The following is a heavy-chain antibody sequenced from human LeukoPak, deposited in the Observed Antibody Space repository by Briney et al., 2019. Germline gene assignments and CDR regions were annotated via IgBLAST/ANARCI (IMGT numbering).Heavy chain of an antibody. J-gene: IGHJ4*02. CDR3: AKDRGVGWNYVIFDY. Sequence: PGGSLRLSCAASGFTVSSNYMSWVRQAPGKGLEWVSVIYSGGSTYYADSVKGRFTISRDNSKNTLYLQMNSLRAEDTAVYYCAKDRGVGWNYVIFDYWGQGTLVTVSS. D-gene: IGHD1-7*01. CDR1: GFTVSSNY. V-gene: IGHV3-53*01. CDR2: IYSGGST.